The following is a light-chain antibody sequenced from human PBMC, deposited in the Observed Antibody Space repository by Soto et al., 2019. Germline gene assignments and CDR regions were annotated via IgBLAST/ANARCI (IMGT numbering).Light chain of an antibody. CDR1: SSNIGSNY. Sequence: QSVLTQPPSASGTPGQRVTISCSGSSSNIGSNYVYWYQQLPGTAPKLLIYRNSQRPSGVPDRFSGSKSGTSASLAISGLRSEDEADYYCAAWDDSLSVFYGFGTGTKVTVL. V-gene: IGLV1-47*01. CDR3: AAWDDSLSVFYG. CDR2: RNS. J-gene: IGLJ1*01.